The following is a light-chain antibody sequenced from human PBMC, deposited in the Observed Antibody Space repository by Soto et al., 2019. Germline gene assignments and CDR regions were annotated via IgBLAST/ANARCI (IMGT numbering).Light chain of an antibody. CDR2: DAS. CDR1: QSISSW. V-gene: IGKV1-5*01. CDR3: QQYNSYST. J-gene: IGKJ1*01. Sequence: DIQRTQSPSTLSSSVGDRVTITCRASQSISSWLAWYQQKPGKAPKLLIYDASSLESGVPSRLSGSGSGTEFTLTISSLQPDDFATYYCQQYNSYSTFGQGTKVDIK.